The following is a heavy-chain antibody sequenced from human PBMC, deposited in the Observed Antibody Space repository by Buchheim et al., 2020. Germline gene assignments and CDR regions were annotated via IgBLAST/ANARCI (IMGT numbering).Heavy chain of an antibody. CDR3: AKEHCSGGSCYVGLDY. CDR2: IKPDGSEM. D-gene: IGHD2-15*01. CDR1: GFTFSSYW. V-gene: IGHV3-7*04. J-gene: IGHJ4*02. Sequence: EVLLVESGGDLVQPGGSLRLSCATSGFTFSSYWMTWVRRAPGRGLEWVANIKPDGSEMYYVDSVKGRFIISRDTPENSLYLQMNSLRAEDTAVYYCAKEHCSGGSCYVGLDYWGQGTL.